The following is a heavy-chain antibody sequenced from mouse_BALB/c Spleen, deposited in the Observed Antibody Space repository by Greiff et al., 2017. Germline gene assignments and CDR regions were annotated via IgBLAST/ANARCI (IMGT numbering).Heavy chain of an antibody. CDR1: GFTFSSYA. Sequence: EVQAVASGGGLVKPGGSLKLSCAASGFTFSSYAMSWVRQSPEKRLEWVAEISSGGSYTYYPDTVTGRFTISRDNAKNTLYLEMSSLRSEDTAMYYCARGALRAWFAYWGQGTLVTVAA. J-gene: IGHJ3*01. CDR2: ISSGGSYT. CDR3: ARGALRAWFAY. V-gene: IGHV5-9-4*01.